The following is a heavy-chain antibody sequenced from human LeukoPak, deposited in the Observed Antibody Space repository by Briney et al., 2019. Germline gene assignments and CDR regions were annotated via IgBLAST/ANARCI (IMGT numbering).Heavy chain of an antibody. CDR2: IISDGSSI. V-gene: IGHV3-74*01. J-gene: IGHJ4*02. CDR1: DFSFSSRW. Sequence: GGSLRLSCATSDFSFSSRWMHWVRHAPGKGLVWVSRIISDGSSIRYADSVKGRFTISRDNAKNTLYLQMNSLRAEDTAVYYCARGHVAGSDRHWDYWGQGALVTVSS. D-gene: IGHD6-19*01. CDR3: ARGHVAGSDRHWDY.